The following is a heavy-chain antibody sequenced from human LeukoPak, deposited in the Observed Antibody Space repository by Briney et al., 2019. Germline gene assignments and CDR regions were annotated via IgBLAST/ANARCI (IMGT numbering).Heavy chain of an antibody. CDR3: ARGLTTVTTFNWFDP. CDR1: GGSFSGYF. Sequence: SETLSLTRAVYGGSFSGYFWSWIRQPPGKGLEWIGEINHSGSTNYNPSLKSRVTISVDTSKNQFSLKLSSVTAADTAVYSCARGLTTVTTFNWFDPWGQGTLVAVS. V-gene: IGHV4-34*01. D-gene: IGHD4-17*01. CDR2: INHSGST. J-gene: IGHJ5*02.